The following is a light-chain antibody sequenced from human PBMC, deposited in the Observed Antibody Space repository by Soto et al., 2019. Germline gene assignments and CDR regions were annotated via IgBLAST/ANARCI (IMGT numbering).Light chain of an antibody. J-gene: IGKJ1*01. CDR3: HQRQSWPRT. V-gene: IGKV3-11*01. CDR2: QTS. Sequence: EIVLTQSPATLSSFPGDRVTLSCRASQYINTRLAWYQHRPGQAPRLLIYQTSHRAAGIPARFSASGSGTDFTLTISDVQPEDFALYYCHQRQSWPRTFGQGTKVDI. CDR1: QYINTR.